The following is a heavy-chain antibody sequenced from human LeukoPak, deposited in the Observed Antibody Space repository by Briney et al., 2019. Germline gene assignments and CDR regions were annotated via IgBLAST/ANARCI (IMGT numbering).Heavy chain of an antibody. V-gene: IGHV1-8*01. CDR1: GYTFTSYD. CDR3: ARGERIAARYNWFDP. J-gene: IGHJ5*02. CDR2: MNPNSGNT. Sequence: ASVKVSCKASGYTFTSYDINWVRQATGQGLEWMGWMNPNSGNTGYAQKFQGRVTMTRNTSISTAYMELSSLRSEDTAVYYCARGERIAARYNWFDPWCQGTLVTVSS. D-gene: IGHD6-6*01.